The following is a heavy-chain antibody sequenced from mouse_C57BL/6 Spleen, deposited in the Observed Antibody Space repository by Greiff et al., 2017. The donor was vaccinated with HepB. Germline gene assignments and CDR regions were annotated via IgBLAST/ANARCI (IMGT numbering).Heavy chain of an antibody. CDR2: ISSGSSTI. D-gene: IGHD1-1*01. J-gene: IGHJ3*01. CDR3: ARNYYGSSYGWFAY. V-gene: IGHV5-17*01. CDR1: GFTFSDYG. Sequence: EVKVVDSGGGLVKPGGSLKLSCAASGFTFSDYGMHWVRQAPEKGLEWVAYISSGSSTIYYADTVKGRFTISRDNAKNTLFLQMTSLRSEDTAMYYCARNYYGSSYGWFAYWGQGTLVTVSA.